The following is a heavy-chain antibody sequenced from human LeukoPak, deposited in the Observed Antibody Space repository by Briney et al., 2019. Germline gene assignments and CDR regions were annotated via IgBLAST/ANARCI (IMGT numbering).Heavy chain of an antibody. J-gene: IGHJ4*02. CDR1: GFTFADSA. D-gene: IGHD3-22*01. V-gene: IGHV3-9*01. Sequence: GRSLRLSCAASGFTFADSAMHWVRDAPGEGLEWVSGLSLNRGSICSADSVRGRFTLSRDNAKCSLYLQMNSLRAEVTALYYVAKDILGFSGYEFYYCGEGTLVSVSS. CDR2: LSLNRGSI. CDR3: AKDILGFSGYEFYY.